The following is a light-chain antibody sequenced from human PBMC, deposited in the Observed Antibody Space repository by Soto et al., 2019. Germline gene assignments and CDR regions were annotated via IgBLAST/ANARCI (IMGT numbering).Light chain of an antibody. J-gene: IGLJ3*02. V-gene: IGLV2-14*01. Sequence: QSALTQPASVSGSPGQSITISCTGTSSDVGGYNYVSWYQQHPGKAPKHMIYDVSNRPSGVSNRFSGSKSGNTASLTISGLQAEDEADYYCSSYTSSSTLEVFGGGTKVTVL. CDR3: SSYTSSSTLEV. CDR2: DVS. CDR1: SSDVGGYNY.